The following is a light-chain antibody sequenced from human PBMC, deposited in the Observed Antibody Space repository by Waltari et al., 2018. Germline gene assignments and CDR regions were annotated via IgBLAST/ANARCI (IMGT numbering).Light chain of an antibody. CDR3: MILYNRAVV. V-gene: IGLV5-45*01. CDR1: SDHHIGPYK. J-gene: IGLJ2*01. CDR2: YRSDSEN. Sequence: QSVLTQPAFLSASPGASASLPCTARSDHHIGPYKIYSSQQRPGSPPQFLLKYRSDSENQQGSGVPSRFSGSKDISANAGILLISGLQSEDEADYYCMILYNRAVVFGGGTKLTVL.